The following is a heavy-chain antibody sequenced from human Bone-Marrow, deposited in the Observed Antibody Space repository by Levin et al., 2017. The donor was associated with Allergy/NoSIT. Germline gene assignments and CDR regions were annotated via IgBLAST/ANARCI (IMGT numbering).Heavy chain of an antibody. CDR3: AKDALLVRDVVVLDPPADNRANWFDP. J-gene: IGHJ5*02. Sequence: GESLKISCAASGFTFSSYGMHWVRQAPGKGLEWVAVISYDGSNKYYADSVKGRFTISRDNSKNTLYLQMNSLRAEDTAVYYCAKDALLVRDVVVLDPPADNRANWFDPWGQGTLVTVSS. CDR1: GFTFSSYG. CDR2: ISYDGSNK. D-gene: IGHD2-21*01. V-gene: IGHV3-30*18.